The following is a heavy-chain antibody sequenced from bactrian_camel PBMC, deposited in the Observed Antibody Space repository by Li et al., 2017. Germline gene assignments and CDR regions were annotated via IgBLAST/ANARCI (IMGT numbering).Heavy chain of an antibody. CDR3: AADRSHAYCRGTYCCDMSY. CDR1: ASGYISPSC. CDR2: IANDETT. D-gene: IGHD2*01. J-gene: IGHJ4*01. Sequence: VQAGGSLRLSCSASASGYISPSCMGWFRQGPGADREGVGVIANDETTTYADSVKGRFTVSKDVAKNSLYLQMDSLKPEDTGMYYCAADRSHAYCRGTYCCDMSYWGQGTQVTVS. V-gene: IGHV3S53*01.